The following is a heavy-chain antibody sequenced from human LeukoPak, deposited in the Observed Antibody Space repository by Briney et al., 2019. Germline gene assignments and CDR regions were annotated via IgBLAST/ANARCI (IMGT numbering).Heavy chain of an antibody. CDR2: IIPIFGTA. V-gene: IGHV1-69*05. D-gene: IGHD3-10*01. Sequence: ASVKVSCKASGGTFSGYAISWVRQAPGQGLEWMGGIIPIFGTANYAQKFQGRVTITTDESTSTAYMELSSLRSEDTAVYYCARDLSYYGSGSPYYMDVWGKGTTVTVSS. CDR1: GGTFSGYA. J-gene: IGHJ6*03. CDR3: ARDLSYYGSGSPYYMDV.